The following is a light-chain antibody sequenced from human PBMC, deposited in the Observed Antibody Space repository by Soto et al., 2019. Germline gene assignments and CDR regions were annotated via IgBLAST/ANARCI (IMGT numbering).Light chain of an antibody. CDR3: QQYNYWPPIP. J-gene: IGKJ5*01. Sequence: EIVMTQSPATLSVSPGERATLSCRASQSVSDNLAWYQQKPGQAPRLLISGASTRATGIPDRFRGSGAGTEFTLPISSLQSEDFAVYYCQQYNYWPPIPFGQGPRLQI. CDR1: QSVSDN. CDR2: GAS. V-gene: IGKV3-15*01.